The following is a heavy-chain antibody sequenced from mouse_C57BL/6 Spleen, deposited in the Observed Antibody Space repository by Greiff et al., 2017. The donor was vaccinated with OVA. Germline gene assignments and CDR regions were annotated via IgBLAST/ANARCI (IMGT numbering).Heavy chain of an antibody. CDR1: GYTFTSYW. CDR2: IYPSDSET. V-gene: IGHV1-61*01. CDR3: AREVYYSNEGYFDV. D-gene: IGHD2-12*01. Sequence: QVQLQQPGAELVRPGSSVKLSCKASGYTFTSYWMDWVKQRPGQGLEWIGNIYPSDSETHYNQKFKDQATLTVDKSSSTAYMQLSSLTSEDSAVYYCAREVYYSNEGYFDVWGTGTTVTVSS. J-gene: IGHJ1*03.